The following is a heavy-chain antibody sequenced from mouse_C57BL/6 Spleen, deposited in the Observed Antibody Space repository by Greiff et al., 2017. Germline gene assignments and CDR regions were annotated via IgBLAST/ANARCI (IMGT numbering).Heavy chain of an antibody. D-gene: IGHD1-1*01. Sequence: VQLQQSGPELVKPGASVKMSCKASGYTFTDYNMHWVQQSHGKSLEWIGYINPNNGGTSYNQKFKGKAILTVNKASSTVYMELRSLTSEDSVIYYCARGTAIVSKYYFDYWGQGTTLTGSS. CDR3: ARGTAIVSKYYFDY. J-gene: IGHJ2*01. V-gene: IGHV1-22*01. CDR2: INPNNGGT. CDR1: GYTFTDYN.